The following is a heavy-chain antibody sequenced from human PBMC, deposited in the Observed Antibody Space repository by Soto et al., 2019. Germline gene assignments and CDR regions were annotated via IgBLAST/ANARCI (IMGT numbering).Heavy chain of an antibody. CDR1: GYTSTSYY. J-gene: IGHJ4*02. CDR2: INPSGGST. D-gene: IGHD6-6*01. CDR3: AIGNSSSFPRPSAAIDY. Sequence: LKVSCKASGYTSTSYYRHWVRQAPGQGLEWMGIINPSGGSTSYAQKFQGRVTMTRDTSTSTVYMELSSLRSEDTAVYYCAIGNSSSFPRPSAAIDYWGQGTLVTVSS. V-gene: IGHV1-46*01.